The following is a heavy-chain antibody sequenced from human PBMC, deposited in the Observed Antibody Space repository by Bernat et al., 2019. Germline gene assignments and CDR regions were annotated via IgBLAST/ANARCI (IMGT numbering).Heavy chain of an antibody. CDR3: ARDSGYDRPDAFDI. Sequence: QVQLQESGPGLVKPSETLSLTCTVSGGSISSYYWSWIRQPPGKGLEWIGYIYYSGSTNYNPSLKSRVTISVDTSKNQFSLKLSSVTAADTAVYYCARDSGYDRPDAFDIWGQGTMVTVSS. J-gene: IGHJ3*02. CDR1: GGSISSYY. CDR2: IYYSGST. D-gene: IGHD5-12*01. V-gene: IGHV4-59*01.